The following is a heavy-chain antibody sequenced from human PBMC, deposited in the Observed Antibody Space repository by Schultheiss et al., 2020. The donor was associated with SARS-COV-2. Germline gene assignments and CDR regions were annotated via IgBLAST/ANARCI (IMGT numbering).Heavy chain of an antibody. CDR2: IFTSGST. J-gene: IGHJ6*02. V-gene: IGHV4-61*02. CDR1: GGSISSGSFY. CDR3: ARGEGNYYYGMDV. D-gene: IGHD2/OR15-2a*01. Sequence: SETLSLTCTVSGGSISSGSFYWSWIRQPAGKGLEWIGRIFTSGSTNYNPSLKSRVTISLDTSRNQFSLKLTSVTAADTAVYYCARGEGNYYYGMDVWGQGTTVTVSS.